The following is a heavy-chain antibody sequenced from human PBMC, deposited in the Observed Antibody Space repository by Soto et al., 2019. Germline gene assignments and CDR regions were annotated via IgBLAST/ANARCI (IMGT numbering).Heavy chain of an antibody. CDR3: ARAVPLRQHYYYYGMDV. J-gene: IGHJ6*02. Sequence: QVQLVQSGAEVKKPGSSVKVSCKASGGTFSSYAISWVRQAPGQGLEWMGGIIPIFGTANYAQKFQGRVTITADKSTSTAYMELSSLRSKDTAVYYCARAVPLRQHYYYYGMDVWGQGTTVTVSS. D-gene: IGHD2-2*01. CDR2: IIPIFGTA. CDR1: GGTFSSYA. V-gene: IGHV1-69*06.